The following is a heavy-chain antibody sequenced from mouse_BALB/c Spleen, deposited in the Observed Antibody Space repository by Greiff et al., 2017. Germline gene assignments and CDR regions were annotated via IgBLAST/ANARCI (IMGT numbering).Heavy chain of an antibody. V-gene: IGHV1-67*01. CDR1: GYTFTDYA. D-gene: IGHD2-1*01. J-gene: IGHJ3*01. CDR3: ARGGNYDSLAY. CDR2: ISTYYGNT. Sequence: QVQLQQSGPELVRPGVSVKISCKGSGYTFTDYAMHWVKQSHAKSLEWIGVISTYYGNTNYNQKFKGKATMTVDKSSSTAYMELARLTSEDSAIYYCARGGNYDSLAYWGQGTLVTVSA.